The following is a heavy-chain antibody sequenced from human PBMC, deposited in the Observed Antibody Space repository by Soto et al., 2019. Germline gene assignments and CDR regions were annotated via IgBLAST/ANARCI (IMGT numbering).Heavy chain of an antibody. D-gene: IGHD4-17*01. Sequence: SVKVSCKASGGTFSSYAISWVRQAPGQGLEWMGGIIPIFGTANYAQKFQGRVTITADESTSTAYMELSSLRSEDTAVYYCARGAPSIDYGDYVVLDYWGQGTLVTVSS. CDR3: ARGAPSIDYGDYVVLDY. J-gene: IGHJ4*02. CDR2: IIPIFGTA. CDR1: GGTFSSYA. V-gene: IGHV1-69*13.